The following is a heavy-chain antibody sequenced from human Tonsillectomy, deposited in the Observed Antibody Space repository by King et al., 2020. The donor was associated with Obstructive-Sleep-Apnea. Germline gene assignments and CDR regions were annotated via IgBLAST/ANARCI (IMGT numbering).Heavy chain of an antibody. CDR3: AREGAAGATEGAAGITAFDI. V-gene: IGHV4-4*02. D-gene: IGHD6-13*01. Sequence: VQLQESGPGLVKPSGTLSLTCAVSAGSISSNNWWSWVRQPPGKGLEWIGEIYHSGRTNSNPSLKSRVSISLDKSKSQVSLKLSSLTAADTAVYYCAREGAAGATEGAAGITAFDIWGQGTMVTVSS. J-gene: IGHJ3*02. CDR2: IYHSGRT. CDR1: AGSISSNNW.